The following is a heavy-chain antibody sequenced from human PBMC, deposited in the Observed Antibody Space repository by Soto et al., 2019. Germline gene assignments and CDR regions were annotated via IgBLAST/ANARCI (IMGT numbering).Heavy chain of an antibody. CDR1: GYTFTSYY. J-gene: IGHJ4*02. D-gene: IGHD5-12*01. Sequence: QVQLVQSGAEVKKPGASVKVSCKASGYTFTSYYMHWVRQAPGQGLEWMGIINPSGGSTSYAQKFQGRVTMTRDTSTSTVYMELSSLRSEDTAVYYCARDPPASMVAKPPFDYWGQGTLVTVSS. V-gene: IGHV1-46*01. CDR2: INPSGGST. CDR3: ARDPPASMVAKPPFDY.